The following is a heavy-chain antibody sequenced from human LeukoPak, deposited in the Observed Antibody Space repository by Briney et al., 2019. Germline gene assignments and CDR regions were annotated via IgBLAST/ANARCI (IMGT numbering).Heavy chain of an antibody. CDR2: ISYDGSNK. D-gene: IGHD3-22*01. Sequence: GRSLRLSCAASGFTFSSYGMHWVRQAPGKGLEWVAVISYDGSNKYYADSVKGRFTISRDNSKNTLYLQMNSLRAEDTAVYYCAKGDQILYYYDSSGPGYWGQGTPVTVSS. CDR3: AKGDQILYYYDSSGPGY. J-gene: IGHJ4*02. V-gene: IGHV3-30*18. CDR1: GFTFSSYG.